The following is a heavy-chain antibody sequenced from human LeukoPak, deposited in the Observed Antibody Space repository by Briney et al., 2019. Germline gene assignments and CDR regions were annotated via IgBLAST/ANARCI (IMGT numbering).Heavy chain of an antibody. D-gene: IGHD4-17*01. CDR3: ARGGADSGDYVHFDR. V-gene: IGHV3-48*04. Sequence: GGSLRLSCAASGFTFSSYAMSWVRQAPGKGLEWVSYVSPSGSTIYYSDSVRGRFTISRDNAKNSLYLQMSSLRAEDTAVYYCARGGADSGDYVHFDRWGLGTLVTVSS. CDR1: GFTFSSYA. J-gene: IGHJ4*02. CDR2: VSPSGSTI.